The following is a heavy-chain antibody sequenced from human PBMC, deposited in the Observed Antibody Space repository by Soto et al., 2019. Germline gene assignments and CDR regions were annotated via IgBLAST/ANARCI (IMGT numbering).Heavy chain of an antibody. CDR1: GGTFSSYT. CDR3: AVGYYDILTGYLSFDY. D-gene: IGHD3-9*01. CDR2: IIPILGIA. V-gene: IGHV1-69*02. Sequence: GASVKVSCKASGGTFSSYTISWVRQAPGQGLEWMGRIIPILGIANYAQKFQGRVTITADKSTSTAYMELSSLRSEDTAVYYCAVGYYDILTGYLSFDYWGQGTLVTVSS. J-gene: IGHJ4*02.